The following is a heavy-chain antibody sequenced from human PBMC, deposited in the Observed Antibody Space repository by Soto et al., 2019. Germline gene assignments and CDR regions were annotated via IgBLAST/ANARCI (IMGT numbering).Heavy chain of an antibody. CDR2: IYYSGST. J-gene: IGHJ5*02. D-gene: IGHD3-10*01. Sequence: SEPLSLTCTVSGGSIIIGDYYWSWIRQPRGNGLEWIGYIYYSGSTYYNPSLKSRVTISVDTSKNQFSLKLSSVTAADTAVYYCARFYGSGSYQTAYNWFDPWGQGTLVTVSS. CDR1: GGSIIIGDYY. CDR3: ARFYGSGSYQTAYNWFDP. V-gene: IGHV4-30-4*01.